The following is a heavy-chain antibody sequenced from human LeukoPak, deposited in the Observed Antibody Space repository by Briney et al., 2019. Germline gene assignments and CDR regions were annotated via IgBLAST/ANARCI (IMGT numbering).Heavy chain of an antibody. Sequence: GVSLRLSCAASGLTFSTFAMSWVRQAPGKGLEWVSDITGSGGSRNYADSVKGRFTISRDNSKNTLYLQMNSLRDEDMAVYYCAKNLPYLDNPAYRSWPLDFWGQGTLVTVSS. CDR3: AKNLPYLDNPAYRSWPLDF. CDR1: GLTFSTFA. J-gene: IGHJ4*02. D-gene: IGHD3-16*02. V-gene: IGHV3-23*01. CDR2: ITGSGGSR.